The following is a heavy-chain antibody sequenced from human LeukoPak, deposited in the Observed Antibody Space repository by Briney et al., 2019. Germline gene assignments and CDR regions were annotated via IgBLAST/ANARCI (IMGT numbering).Heavy chain of an antibody. CDR1: GFTFSSYA. CDR3: AKSTGGSCFSGSGY. CDR2: INDGGDST. V-gene: IGHV3-23*01. Sequence: GGSLRLSCAASGFTFSSYATSWVRQAPGKGLDWVSVINDGGDSTYYAGSVKGRFTISRDNSKSTLYLQMNSLRAEDTAVYYCAKSTGGSCFSGSGYWGQGTLVTVSS. J-gene: IGHJ4*02. D-gene: IGHD2-15*01.